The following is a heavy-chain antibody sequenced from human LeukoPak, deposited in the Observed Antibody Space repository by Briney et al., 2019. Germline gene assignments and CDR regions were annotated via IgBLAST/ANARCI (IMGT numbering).Heavy chain of an antibody. CDR3: ASSVSYCSSTSCRPGDAFDI. D-gene: IGHD2-2*01. CDR2: INPNSGGT. Sequence: GASVKVSCKASGYTFTGYYMHWVRQAPGQRLEWMGWINPNSGGTNYAQKFQGRVTMTRDTSIRTDYMELSRLRSDDTAVYYCASSVSYCSSTSCRPGDAFDIWGQGTMVTVSS. J-gene: IGHJ3*02. V-gene: IGHV1-2*02. CDR1: GYTFTGYY.